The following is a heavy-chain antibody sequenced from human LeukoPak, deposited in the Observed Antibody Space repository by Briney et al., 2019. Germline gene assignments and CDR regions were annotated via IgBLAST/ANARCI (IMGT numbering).Heavy chain of an antibody. V-gene: IGHV3-15*07. CDR1: GYPFSDHY. J-gene: IGHJ3*02. D-gene: IGHD1-26*01. Sequence: PGGPLRLSCAVSGYPFSDHYIDWVRQAPGKGLEWVGRIKSKTDGGTTDYAAPAKGRFTISRDDSKNTLYLQMYSLKTEDTAVYYCTTDGGIVGAIEAFDIWGQGTMVTVSS. CDR2: IKSKTDGGTT. CDR3: TTDGGIVGAIEAFDI.